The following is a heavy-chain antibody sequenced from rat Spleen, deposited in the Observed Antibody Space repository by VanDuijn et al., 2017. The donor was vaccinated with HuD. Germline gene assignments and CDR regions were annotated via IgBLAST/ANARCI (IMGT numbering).Heavy chain of an antibody. J-gene: IGHJ3*01. Sequence: QVQLKESGPGLVQPSQTLSLTCTVSEFSLTGNNIHWVRQPPGKGLEWMGRMRYDGDTSYNSALKSRLSISRDTTKNQVFLKIYSLQTEDTAIYFCTREGHTMDRATYWFAYWGQGTLVTVSS. V-gene: IGHV2S30*01. CDR3: TREGHTMDRATYWFAY. D-gene: IGHD1-9*01. CDR2: MRYDGDT. CDR1: EFSLTGNN.